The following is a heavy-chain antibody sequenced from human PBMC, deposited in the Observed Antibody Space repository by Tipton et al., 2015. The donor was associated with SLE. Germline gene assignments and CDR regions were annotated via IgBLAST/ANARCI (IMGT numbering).Heavy chain of an antibody. Sequence: GSLRLSCAASGFTFSSYEMNWVRQAPGKGLEWVSYISSSGSTIYYADSVKGRFTISRDNAKNSLYLQMNSLKTEDTAVYYCTTVAGTSGAFDIWGQGTMVTVSS. D-gene: IGHD1-1*01. J-gene: IGHJ3*02. CDR3: TTVAGTSGAFDI. CDR2: ISSSGSTI. CDR1: GFTFSSYE. V-gene: IGHV3-48*03.